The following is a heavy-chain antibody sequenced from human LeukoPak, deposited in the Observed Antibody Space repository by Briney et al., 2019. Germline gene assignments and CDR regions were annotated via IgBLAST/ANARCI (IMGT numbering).Heavy chain of an antibody. J-gene: IGHJ4*02. CDR2: ICNSGST. Sequence: SGTLSLTCTVSGGSISNYCWSCIRQPAGKGLEWIGRICNSGSTNYNPSLKSRVTMSVDTSKNQFSLKLTSVTAADTAVYYCAEGGQWLRVWGRGTLVPVSS. V-gene: IGHV4-4*07. CDR3: AEGGQWLRV. D-gene: IGHD6-19*01. CDR1: GGSISNYC.